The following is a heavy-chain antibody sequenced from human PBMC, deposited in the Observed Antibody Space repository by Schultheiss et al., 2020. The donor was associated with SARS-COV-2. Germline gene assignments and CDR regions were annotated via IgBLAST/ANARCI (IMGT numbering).Heavy chain of an antibody. CDR1: GGSISSYY. CDR2: IYTSGST. V-gene: IGHV4-4*07. CDR3: ARDNRGVGATMGEYFQH. Sequence: SETLSLTCTVSGGSISSYYWSWIRQPAGKGLEWIGRIYTSGSTNYNPSLKSRVTISVDTSKNQFSLKLSSVTAADTAVYYCARDNRGVGATMGEYFQHWGQGTLVTVSS. D-gene: IGHD1-26*01. J-gene: IGHJ1*01.